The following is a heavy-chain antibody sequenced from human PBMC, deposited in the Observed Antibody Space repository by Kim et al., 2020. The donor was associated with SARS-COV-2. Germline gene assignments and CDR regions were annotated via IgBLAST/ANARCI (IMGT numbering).Heavy chain of an antibody. D-gene: IGHD3-9*01. CDR2: IYPGDSDT. CDR1: GYSFTSYW. V-gene: IGHV5-51*01. J-gene: IGHJ4*02. CDR3: ARLLTYYDILTGYYNEYYFDY. Sequence: GESLKISCKGSGYSFTSYWIGWVRQMPGKGLEWMGIIYPGDSDTRYSPSFQGQVTISADKSISTAYLQWSSLKASDTAMNYCARLLTYYDILTGYYNEYYFDYWGQGTLVTVSS.